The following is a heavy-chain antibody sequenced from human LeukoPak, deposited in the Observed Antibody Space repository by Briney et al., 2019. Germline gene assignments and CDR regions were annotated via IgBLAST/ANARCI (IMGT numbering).Heavy chain of an antibody. Sequence: SETLSLTCAVYGGSFSGYYWSWIRQPPGKGLEWIGEINHSGSTNYNPSLKSRVTISVDTSKYQFSLKLSSVTAADTAVYYCARGSLAAGFDYWGQGTLVTVSS. CDR2: INHSGST. CDR3: ARGSLAAGFDY. D-gene: IGHD6-13*01. J-gene: IGHJ4*02. V-gene: IGHV4-34*01. CDR1: GGSFSGYY.